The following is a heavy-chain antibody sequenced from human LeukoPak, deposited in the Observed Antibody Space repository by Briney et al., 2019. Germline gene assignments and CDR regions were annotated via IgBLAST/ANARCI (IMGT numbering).Heavy chain of an antibody. D-gene: IGHD3-10*01. CDR2: IYYTGST. J-gene: IGHJ4*02. CDR1: VGSISSSSYY. Sequence: SETLSLTCTVSVGSISSSSYYWGWIRQPPGKGLEWIGSIYYTGSTYYNPSLKSRVTISVDTSKNQFSPKLTSVTAADTAVYYCARGSGSSAGFDFWGQGTLVTVSS. V-gene: IGHV4-39*01. CDR3: ARGSGSSAGFDF.